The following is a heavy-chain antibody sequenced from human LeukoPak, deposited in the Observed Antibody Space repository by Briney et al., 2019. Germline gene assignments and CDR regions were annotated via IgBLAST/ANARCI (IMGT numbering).Heavy chain of an antibody. CDR2: IYYSGNT. CDR1: GGSISSSSYY. V-gene: IGHV4-39*01. CDR3: ARHSGLRSPFDP. J-gene: IGHJ5*02. Sequence: SETLSLTCTVSGGSISSSSYYWGWIRQPPGKGLEWTGGIYYSGNTYYNPSLKSRVTISVDTSKNQFSLKMSSVTAADTAVYCCARHSGLRSPFDPWGQGTLVTVSS. D-gene: IGHD3-3*01.